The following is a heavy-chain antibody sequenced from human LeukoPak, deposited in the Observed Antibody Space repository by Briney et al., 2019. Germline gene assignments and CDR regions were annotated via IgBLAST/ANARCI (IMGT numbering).Heavy chain of an antibody. CDR3: ARDPTSEYGDPYYFDY. J-gene: IGHJ4*02. V-gene: IGHV3-66*01. CDR1: GFTVSSNY. CDR2: IYSGGST. D-gene: IGHD4-17*01. Sequence: GGSLRLSCAASGFTVSSNYMSWVRQAPGKGLEWVSVIYSGGSTYYADSVKGRFTISRDNAKNSLYLQMNSLRAEDTAVYYCARDPTSEYGDPYYFDYWGQGTLVTVSS.